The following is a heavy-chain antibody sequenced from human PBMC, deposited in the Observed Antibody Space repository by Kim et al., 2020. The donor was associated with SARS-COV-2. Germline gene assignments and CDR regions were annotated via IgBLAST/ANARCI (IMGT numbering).Heavy chain of an antibody. D-gene: IGHD3-10*01. J-gene: IGHJ3*02. Sequence: GGSLRLSCAASGFTFSSYAMSWVRQAPGKGLEWVSAISGSGGSTYYADSVKGRFTISRDNSKNTLYLQMNSLRAEDTAVYYCATSITMVRGVIGGGDDAFDIWGQGTMVTVSS. CDR1: GFTFSSYA. CDR3: ATSITMVRGVIGGGDDAFDI. V-gene: IGHV3-23*01. CDR2: ISGSGGST.